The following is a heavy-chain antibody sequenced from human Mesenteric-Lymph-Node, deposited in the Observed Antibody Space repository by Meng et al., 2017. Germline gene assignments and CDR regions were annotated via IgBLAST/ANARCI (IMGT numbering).Heavy chain of an antibody. CDR3: ARVDSSGYFLDY. Sequence: QLQLQESGPGLVKPSETLSLTCTASGGSISSSTYYWGWIRQHPGKGLEWIAYIYYSGSTYYNPSLKSRVILSVDTSKNQFSLKLSSVTAADTAVYYCARVDSSGYFLDYWGQGTLVTVSS. D-gene: IGHD3-22*01. CDR2: IYYSGST. CDR1: GGSISSSTYY. J-gene: IGHJ4*01. V-gene: IGHV4-31*03.